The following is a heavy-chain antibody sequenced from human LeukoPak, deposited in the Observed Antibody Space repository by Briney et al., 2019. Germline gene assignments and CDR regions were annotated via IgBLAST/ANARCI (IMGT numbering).Heavy chain of an antibody. CDR1: GGSISSYY. Sequence: ETLSLTCTVSGGSISSYYWSWIRQPPGKGLEWIGYIYYSGSTNYNPSLKSRVTISVDTSKNQFSLKLSSVTAADTAVYYCAREVAARYYDFWSGDLGYFDYWGQGTLVTVSS. CDR2: IYYSGST. J-gene: IGHJ4*02. V-gene: IGHV4-59*01. D-gene: IGHD3-3*01. CDR3: AREVAARYYDFWSGDLGYFDY.